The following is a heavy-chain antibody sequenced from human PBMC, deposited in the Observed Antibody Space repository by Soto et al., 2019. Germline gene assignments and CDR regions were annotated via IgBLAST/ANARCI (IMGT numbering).Heavy chain of an antibody. CDR1: GYTFIDYY. D-gene: IGHD2-21*02. Sequence: QVQLVQSGAEVKKPGASVKVSCKASGYTFIDYYIHWVRQAPGQGLEWMGWINPNSGGTNSAEKFRDRGTLTGDTSISTAYMELSRLRYDDTAVYYCARRTAIYGSSLPFDYWGQGTLVTVSS. V-gene: IGHV1-2*02. CDR2: INPNSGGT. J-gene: IGHJ4*02. CDR3: ARRTAIYGSSLPFDY.